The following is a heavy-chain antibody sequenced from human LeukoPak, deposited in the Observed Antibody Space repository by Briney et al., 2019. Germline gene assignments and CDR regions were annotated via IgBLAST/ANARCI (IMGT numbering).Heavy chain of an antibody. CDR2: ISSSSSYI. CDR3: ARGSDIVAFTTFDY. V-gene: IGHV3-21*01. CDR1: GFTFSSYS. Sequence: PGGSLRLSCAASGFTFSSYSMNWVRQAPGKGLEWVSSISSSSSYIYYADSVKGRFTISRDNAKNSLYLQMNSLRAEDTAVYYCARGSDIVAFTTFDYWGQGTLVTVSS. D-gene: IGHD2-15*01. J-gene: IGHJ4*02.